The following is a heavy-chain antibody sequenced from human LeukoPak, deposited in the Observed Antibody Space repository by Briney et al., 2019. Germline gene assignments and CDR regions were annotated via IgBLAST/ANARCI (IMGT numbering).Heavy chain of an antibody. D-gene: IGHD6-19*01. CDR3: ATGIAVAGTHY. CDR1: GGSISSYY. CDR2: IYYSGST. Sequence: SETLSLTCTVSGGSISSYYWSWIRQPPGKGLEWIGYIYYSGSTNYNPSLKSRVTISVDTSKNQFSLKLSSVTAADTAVYYCATGIAVAGTHYWGQGTLVTVSS. J-gene: IGHJ4*02. V-gene: IGHV4-59*01.